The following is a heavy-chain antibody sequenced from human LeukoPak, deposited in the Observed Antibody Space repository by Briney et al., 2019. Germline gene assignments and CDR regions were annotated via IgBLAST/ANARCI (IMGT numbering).Heavy chain of an antibody. CDR2: ISAYNGNT. J-gene: IGHJ4*02. V-gene: IGHV1-18*01. CDR1: GYTFTSYG. CDR3: ARDRRAMVGSASDFDY. D-gene: IGHD5-18*01. Sequence: GASVNVSCKASGYTFTSYGISWVRQAPGQGLEWMGWISAYNGNTNYAQKLQGRVTMTTDTSTSTAYMELRSLRSDDTAVYYCARDRRAMVGSASDFDYWGQGTLVTVSS.